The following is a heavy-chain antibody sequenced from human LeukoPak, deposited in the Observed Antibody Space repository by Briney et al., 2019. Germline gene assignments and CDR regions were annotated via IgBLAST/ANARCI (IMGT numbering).Heavy chain of an antibody. V-gene: IGHV1-2*02. Sequence: GASVKVSCKASGYTFTGYYMHWVRQAPGQGLEWMGWINPNSGGTNYAQKFQGRVTMTRDTSIGTAYMELSRLRSDDTAVYYCARDKTYYDSSGYYFDYWGQGTLVTVSS. CDR2: INPNSGGT. CDR1: GYTFTGYY. D-gene: IGHD3-22*01. CDR3: ARDKTYYDSSGYYFDY. J-gene: IGHJ4*02.